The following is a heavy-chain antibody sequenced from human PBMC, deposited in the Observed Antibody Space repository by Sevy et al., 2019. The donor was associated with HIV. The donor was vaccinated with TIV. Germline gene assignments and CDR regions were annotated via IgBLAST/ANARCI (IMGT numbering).Heavy chain of an antibody. CDR3: ASHRRREGHQSTGHYFDY. CDR2: ISYTGSN. D-gene: IGHD1-1*01. CDR1: GGSISSSTYY. Sequence: SETLSLKCFVSGGSISSSTYYWDWIRQPPGKGLEWIAGISYTGSNYHNPSLSSRLTISIDTSTNQFSLSLTSLTAADTAVYYCASHRRREGHQSTGHYFDYWGQGTLVTVSS. J-gene: IGHJ4*02. V-gene: IGHV4-39*01.